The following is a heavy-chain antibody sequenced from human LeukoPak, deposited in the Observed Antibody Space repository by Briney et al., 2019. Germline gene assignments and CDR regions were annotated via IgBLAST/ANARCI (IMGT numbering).Heavy chain of an antibody. CDR3: AREGLGSGSDP. J-gene: IGHJ5*02. D-gene: IGHD3-10*01. V-gene: IGHV4-4*07. CDR2: IYTSGST. CDR1: GGSISSYY. Sequence: SETLSLTCTVSGGSISSYYWSWIRQPAGKGLEWIGRIYTSGSTNYNPSLKSRVTMSIDTSTNQFSLKLNSVTAADTAVYYCAREGLGSGSDPWGQGTLVTVSS.